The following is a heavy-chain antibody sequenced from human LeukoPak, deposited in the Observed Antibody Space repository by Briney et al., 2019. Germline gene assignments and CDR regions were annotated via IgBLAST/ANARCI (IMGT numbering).Heavy chain of an antibody. J-gene: IGHJ3*02. CDR1: GFTLSSYA. CDR2: ISYGGSNK. D-gene: IGHD3-3*01. Sequence: GGSLRLSCAASGFTLSSYAMHWVRQAPGNGLVWVAVISYGGSNKYYADSVKGRFTISRDNSKNTLYLQMNSVRAEDTAVYYCAKVGITIFGVADAFDIWGQGTMVTVSS. CDR3: AKVGITIFGVADAFDI. V-gene: IGHV3-30-3*01.